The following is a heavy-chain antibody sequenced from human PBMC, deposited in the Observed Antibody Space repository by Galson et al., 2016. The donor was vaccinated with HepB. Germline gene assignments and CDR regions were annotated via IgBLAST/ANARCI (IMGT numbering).Heavy chain of an antibody. J-gene: IGHJ6*04. V-gene: IGHV4-34*01. CDR1: GGSSSGYS. CDR2: INLTGGT. Sequence: SETLSLTCAVRGGSSSGYSWTWIRQPPGRGLEWIAEINLTGGTNYNPSLRSRITVSADASKTQFSLKLTSVTAADTAVYYCARPKDNMYAGGVDVWGKGTPAIVTS. D-gene: IGHD2-8*01. CDR3: ARPKDNMYAGGVDV.